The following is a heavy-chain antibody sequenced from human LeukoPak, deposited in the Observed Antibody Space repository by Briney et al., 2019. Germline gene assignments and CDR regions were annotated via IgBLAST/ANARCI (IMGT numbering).Heavy chain of an antibody. CDR2: ISSSSSYI. D-gene: IGHD2-8*01. J-gene: IGHJ4*02. CDR1: GFTFSSYS. V-gene: IGHV3-21*01. CDR3: ASGRCTNGVCYKGYY. Sequence: GGSLRLSCAASGFTFSSYSMNWVRPAPGKGLEWVSSISSSSSYIYYADSVKGRFTISRDNAKNSLYLQMNSLRAEDTAVYYCASGRCTNGVCYKGYYWGQGTLVTVSS.